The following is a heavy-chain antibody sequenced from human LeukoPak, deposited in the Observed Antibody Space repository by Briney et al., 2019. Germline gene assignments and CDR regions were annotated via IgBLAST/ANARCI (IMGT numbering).Heavy chain of an antibody. J-gene: IGHJ6*02. CDR1: GFTFSSYA. Sequence: PGGSLRLSCAASGFTFSSYAMHWVRQAPGKGLEWVAVISYDGSNKYYADSVKGRFTISRDNSKNTLYLQMNSLRAEDTAVYYCAKSTYYYDSSGYFWDPYYYYGMDVWGQGTTVTVSS. CDR2: ISYDGSNK. D-gene: IGHD3-22*01. CDR3: AKSTYYYDSSGYFWDPYYYYGMDV. V-gene: IGHV3-30-3*02.